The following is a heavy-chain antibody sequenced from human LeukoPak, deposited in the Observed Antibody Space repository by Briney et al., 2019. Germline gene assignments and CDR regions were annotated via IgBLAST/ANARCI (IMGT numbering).Heavy chain of an antibody. J-gene: IGHJ6*04. Sequence: QAGGSLRLSCEVSGFIFRNYWMDWVRQAPGRGLEWVANINQDGNEKYFVDSVKGRFTISRDNAKNSLYLQMNSLRAEDTAVYYCSRALEVWGKGNTVTVSS. CDR2: INQDGNEK. CDR1: GFIFRNYW. CDR3: SRALEV. V-gene: IGHV3-7*01.